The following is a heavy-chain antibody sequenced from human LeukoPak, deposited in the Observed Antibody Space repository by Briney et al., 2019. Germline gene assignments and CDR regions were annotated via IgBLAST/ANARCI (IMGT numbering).Heavy chain of an antibody. CDR2: ISYDGSNK. D-gene: IGHD3-22*01. CDR3: AREGIVVALDAFDI. J-gene: IGHJ3*02. Sequence: PGRSLRLSCADSGFTFSSYAMHWVRQAPGKGLEWVAVISYDGSNKYYADSVKGRFTISRDNSKNTLYLQMNSLRAEDTAVYYCAREGIVVALDAFDIWGQGTMVTVSS. V-gene: IGHV3-30-3*01. CDR1: GFTFSSYA.